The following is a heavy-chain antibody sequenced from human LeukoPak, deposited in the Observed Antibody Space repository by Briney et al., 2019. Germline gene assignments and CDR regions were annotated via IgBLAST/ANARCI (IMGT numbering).Heavy chain of an antibody. V-gene: IGHV4-34*01. CDR1: GGSFSGYY. J-gene: IGHJ3*02. D-gene: IGHD3-22*01. CDR3: ARPSAVDYYDRLRLDI. CDR2: INHCGST. Sequence: PSETLSLTCAVYGGSFSGYYWSWIRQPPGKGLEWIGEINHCGSTNYNPSLKSRVTISVDTSKNQFSLKLSSVTAADTAVYYCARPSAVDYYDRLRLDIWGQGTMVTVSS.